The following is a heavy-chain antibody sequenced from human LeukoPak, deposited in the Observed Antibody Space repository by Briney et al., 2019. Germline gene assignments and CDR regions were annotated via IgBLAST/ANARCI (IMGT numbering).Heavy chain of an antibody. V-gene: IGHV4-59*01. CDR3: ARARTELSDFDY. CDR2: IYYSGST. CDR1: GGSISSYY. J-gene: IGHJ4*02. Sequence: PSETLSLTCTVSGGSISSYYWSWIRQPPGKGLEWIGYIYYSGSTNYNPSLKSRVTISVDTSKNQFSLKLSSVTAADTAVYYCARARTELSDFDYWGQGTLVTVSS. D-gene: IGHD2-15*01.